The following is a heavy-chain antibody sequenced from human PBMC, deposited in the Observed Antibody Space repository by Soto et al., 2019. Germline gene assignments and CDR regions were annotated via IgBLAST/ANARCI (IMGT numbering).Heavy chain of an antibody. D-gene: IGHD2-15*01. V-gene: IGHV3-7*02. J-gene: IGHJ5*02. CDR3: LIGNSPSST. CDR2: INQDGTKK. CDR1: GFNFGYFW. Sequence: PGGSLRLSCATSGFNFGYFWLNWIRQAPGRGLEWVANINQDGTKKNYVDSVKGRFTISRDNAQKSLYLQMNNLRTEDTAMYYCLIGNSPSSTWGQGTLVTVSS.